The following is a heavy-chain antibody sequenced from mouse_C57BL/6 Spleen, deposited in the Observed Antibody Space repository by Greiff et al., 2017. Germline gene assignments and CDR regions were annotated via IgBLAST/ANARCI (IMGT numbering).Heavy chain of an antibody. J-gene: IGHJ4*01. V-gene: IGHV1-80*01. CDR1: GYAFSSYW. Sequence: VQLQQSGAELVKPGASVKISCKASGYAFSSYWMNWVKQRPGKGLEWIGQIYPGDGDTNYNGKFKGKATLTADKSSSTAYMQLSSLTSEDSAVYFCARVVGDYYAMDYWGQGTSVTVSS. CDR3: ARVVGDYYAMDY. CDR2: IYPGDGDT. D-gene: IGHD1-1*01.